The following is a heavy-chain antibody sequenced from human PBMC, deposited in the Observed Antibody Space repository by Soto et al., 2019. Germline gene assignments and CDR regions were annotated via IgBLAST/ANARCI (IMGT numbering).Heavy chain of an antibody. CDR1: GYTFTGYY. D-gene: IGHD3-16*01. CDR3: AENYVEKHDNDAFDI. CDR2: INPNSGGT. V-gene: IGHV1-2*02. J-gene: IGHJ3*02. Sequence: ASVKVSCKASGYTFTGYYMHWVRQAPGQGLEWMGWINPNSGGTNYAQKFQGRVTMTRGTSISTAYMELSRLRSDDTAVYYCAENYVEKHDNDAFDIWGQGTMVSVSP.